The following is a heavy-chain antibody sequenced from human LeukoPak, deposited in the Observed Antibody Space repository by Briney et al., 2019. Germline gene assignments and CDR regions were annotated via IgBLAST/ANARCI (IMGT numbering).Heavy chain of an antibody. CDR1: GYTFTSYY. J-gene: IGHJ4*02. Sequence: ASVKVSCKASGYTFTSYYMHWVRQAPGQGLEWMGIINPSGGSTSYAQKFQGRVTMTRDMSTSTVYMELSSLRSEDTAVYYCARDRPGNSGSYPRGYWGQGTLVTVSS. CDR3: ARDRPGNSGSYPRGY. D-gene: IGHD1-26*01. V-gene: IGHV1-46*01. CDR2: INPSGGST.